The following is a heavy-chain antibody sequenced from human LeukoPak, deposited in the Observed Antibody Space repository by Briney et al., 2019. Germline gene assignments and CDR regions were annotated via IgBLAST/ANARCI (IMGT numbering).Heavy chain of an antibody. CDR3: ARDWGAYYHFFDY. Sequence: GGSLRLSCEASGFSMSVYWMSWVRQAPGKGLEWVGNIKQDGSERNYVDSVKGRFTTSRDNAKKSLYLQMDSLRAEDAAVYYCARDWGAYYHFFDYWGQGTLVIVSS. J-gene: IGHJ4*02. V-gene: IGHV3-7*01. D-gene: IGHD3-22*01. CDR1: GFSMSVYW. CDR2: IKQDGSER.